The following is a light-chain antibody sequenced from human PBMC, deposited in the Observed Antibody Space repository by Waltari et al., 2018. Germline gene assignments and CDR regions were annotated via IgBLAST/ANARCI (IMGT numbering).Light chain of an antibody. CDR2: KAT. V-gene: IGKV1-5*03. J-gene: IGKJ4*01. Sequence: DIQMTQSPSTLSASVGDRVTITCRASRSISKWLAWYQQKPGKAPKHLIYKATYLQSGVPSRFSGIGSGTEFTLTISSLQPDDFATYYCQQYDNFPLTFGGGTKVEIK. CDR1: RSISKW. CDR3: QQYDNFPLT.